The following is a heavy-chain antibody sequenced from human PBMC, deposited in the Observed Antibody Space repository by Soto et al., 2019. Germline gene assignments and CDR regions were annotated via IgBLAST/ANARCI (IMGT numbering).Heavy chain of an antibody. Sequence: QVHLVESGGGVVQPGRSLRLSCAASGFTFSNNGMHWVRQAPGKGLKWMGVISYEGREKYYAGSVKGRFTISRDNSKNTLYLQMDTLRAEDTAIYYCVKDKGAAAGFDYWGQGILVTVSS. D-gene: IGHD6-13*01. CDR3: VKDKGAAAGFDY. V-gene: IGHV3-30*18. J-gene: IGHJ4*02. CDR2: ISYEGREK. CDR1: GFTFSNNG.